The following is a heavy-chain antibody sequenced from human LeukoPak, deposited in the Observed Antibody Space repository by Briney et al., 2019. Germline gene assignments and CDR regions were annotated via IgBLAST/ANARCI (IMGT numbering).Heavy chain of an antibody. D-gene: IGHD3-22*01. CDR3: TRGEVLDTSGYFYAFDI. CDR2: MKPNSANT. CDR1: GYPFTTYD. Sequence: ASVKVSGKTSGYPFTTYDIHWVRQATGQGLEWMGWMKPNSANTGYAQKFQGRVAMTRDTSINTAYLDLSSLRSDDTAVYYCTRGEVLDTSGYFYAFDIWGQGTVVTVSS. V-gene: IGHV1-8*01. J-gene: IGHJ3*02.